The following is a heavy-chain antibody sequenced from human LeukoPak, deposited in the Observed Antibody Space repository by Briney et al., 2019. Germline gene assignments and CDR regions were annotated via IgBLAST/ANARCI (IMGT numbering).Heavy chain of an antibody. J-gene: IGHJ3*02. CDR2: ISYSGNT. Sequence: PSETLSLTCTVSGGSISSYYWSWIRQPPGRGLEWIGYISYSGNTNYNPSLKSRVTISVDTSKNQFSLKLSSVTAADTAVYYCARSQWLSPFDIWGQGTMVTVSS. D-gene: IGHD6-19*01. CDR3: ARSQWLSPFDI. CDR1: GGSISSYY. V-gene: IGHV4-59*08.